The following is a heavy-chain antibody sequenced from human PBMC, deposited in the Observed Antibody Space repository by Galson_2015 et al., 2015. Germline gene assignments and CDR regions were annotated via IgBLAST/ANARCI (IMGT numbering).Heavy chain of an antibody. CDR3: SAEDCSGSSCPAYY. Sequence: SLRLSCAASGFTFSSYAMSWVRQAPGKGLQWVSAISTGGNTYYADSVKGRFTISRDNSKNTLNLQMDSLRAEDTAVYYCSAEDCSGSSCPAYYWGHGTLVTVSS. CDR1: GFTFSSYA. CDR2: ISTGGNT. J-gene: IGHJ4*01. V-gene: IGHV3-23*01. D-gene: IGHD2-2*01.